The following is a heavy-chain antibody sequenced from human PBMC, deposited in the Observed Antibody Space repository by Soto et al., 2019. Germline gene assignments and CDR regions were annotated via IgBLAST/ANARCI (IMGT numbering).Heavy chain of an antibody. Sequence: ASVKVSCKASGGTFSSYAISWVRQAPGQGLEWMGGIIPIFGTANYAQKFQGRVTITADESTSTAYMELSSLRSEDTAVYYCARDGYYYDSSGYRKGPYNWFVPWGQGTLVTVSS. D-gene: IGHD3-22*01. J-gene: IGHJ5*02. V-gene: IGHV1-69*13. CDR2: IIPIFGTA. CDR3: ARDGYYYDSSGYRKGPYNWFVP. CDR1: GGTFSSYA.